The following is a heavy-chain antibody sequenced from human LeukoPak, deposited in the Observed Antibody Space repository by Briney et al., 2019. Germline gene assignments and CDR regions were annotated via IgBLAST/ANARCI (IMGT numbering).Heavy chain of an antibody. J-gene: IGHJ4*02. D-gene: IGHD3-10*01. CDR2: INSDGSST. CDR3: ASFGSGSYYNPDY. Sequence: AGGSLRLSCAASGFTFSSYWIDSVRQAPGKGLVWVSRINSDGSSTSYADSVKGRFTISRDNAKNTLYLQMNSLRAEDTAVYYCASFGSGSYYNPDYWGQGTLVTVSS. V-gene: IGHV3-74*01. CDR1: GFTFSSYW.